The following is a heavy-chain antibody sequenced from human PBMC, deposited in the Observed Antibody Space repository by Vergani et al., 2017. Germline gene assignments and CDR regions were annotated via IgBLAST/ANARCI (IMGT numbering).Heavy chain of an antibody. CDR2: VNFVTGAA. Sequence: QVQLVQSGAAVKKPGASAKVSCTASGYIFKNYYMHWLRLAPGQGFQWMGVVNFVTGAATSPQKFEGRITMTRDTSTATFYMDLSSLKYEDTAIYYGARSVGYCTSGGWRPYWFGLWGQGALVTVCS. D-gene: IGHD2-8*01. CDR3: ARSVGYCTSGGWRPYWFGL. V-gene: IGHV1-46*02. J-gene: IGHJ1*01. CDR1: GYIFKNYY.